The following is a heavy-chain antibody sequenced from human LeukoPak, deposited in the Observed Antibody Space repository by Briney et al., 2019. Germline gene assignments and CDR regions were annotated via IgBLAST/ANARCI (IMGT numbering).Heavy chain of an antibody. CDR3: ARGVNDDSSGYSDGYFDY. CDR2: ISYDGSNK. V-gene: IGHV3-30-3*01. D-gene: IGHD3-22*01. J-gene: IGHJ4*02. Sequence: GGSLRLSCAASGFTFSSYAMHWVRQAPGKGLEWVAVISYDGSNKYYADSVKGRFTISRDNSKNTPYLQMNSLRAEDTAVYYCARGVNDDSSGYSDGYFDYWGQGTLVTVSS. CDR1: GFTFSSYA.